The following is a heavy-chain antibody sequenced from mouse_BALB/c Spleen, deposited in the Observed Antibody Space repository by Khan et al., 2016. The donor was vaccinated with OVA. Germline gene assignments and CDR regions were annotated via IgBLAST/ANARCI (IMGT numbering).Heavy chain of an antibody. CDR2: INTYTGEP. Sequence: QIQLVQSGPELKKPGETVKISCKASGYTFTNYGMNWVKQAPGKGLKWMGWINTYTGEPTYADDFKGRFAFSLETSASTAYLQINNLKNEDTATYFCARDDGDAYWGQGTLVTVSA. D-gene: IGHD1-2*01. CDR1: GYTFTNYG. J-gene: IGHJ3*01. V-gene: IGHV9-3-1*01. CDR3: ARDDGDAY.